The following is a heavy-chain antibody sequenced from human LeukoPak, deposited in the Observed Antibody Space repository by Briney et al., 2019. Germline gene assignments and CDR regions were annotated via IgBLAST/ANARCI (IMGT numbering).Heavy chain of an antibody. CDR3: ARLSRGHGSNWPIDY. CDR2: VFYSGST. V-gene: IGHV4-61*05. CDR1: GGSISSSSYY. Sequence: NPSETLSLTCTVSGGSISSSSYYWGWIRQPPGKGLEWIGYVFYSGSTNYNPSLKSRVSISLDTSKNQFSLKVNSVTAADTAVYYCARLSRGHGSNWPIDYWGQGTLVTVSS. J-gene: IGHJ4*02. D-gene: IGHD6-13*01.